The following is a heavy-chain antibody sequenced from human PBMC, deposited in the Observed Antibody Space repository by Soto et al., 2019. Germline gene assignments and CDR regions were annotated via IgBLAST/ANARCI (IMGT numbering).Heavy chain of an antibody. J-gene: IGHJ4*02. CDR3: ATEYTSSSAFDY. CDR2: VWYDGSHK. D-gene: IGHD6-6*01. Sequence: QVQLVESGGGVVQPGGSLRLSCAASGFTFSRSGMHWVRQAPGKGLEWVAIVWYDGSHKDYGDSVKGRFTISRDNSKNMLFLQMNSLRAEDTAVYYCATEYTSSSAFDYWGQGTLVTVSS. V-gene: IGHV3-33*01. CDR1: GFTFSRSG.